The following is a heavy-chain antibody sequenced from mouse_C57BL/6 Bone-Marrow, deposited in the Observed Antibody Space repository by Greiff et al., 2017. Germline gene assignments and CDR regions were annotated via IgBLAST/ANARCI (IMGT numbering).Heavy chain of an antibody. V-gene: IGHV1-26*01. Sequence: EVQLQQSGPELVKPGASVKISCKASGYTFTDYYMNWVKQSHGKSLEWIGDINPNNGGTSYNQKFKGKATLTVDKSSSTAYMELRSLTSEDSAVYYCARGGQLRLQGLFAYWGQGTLVTVSA. D-gene: IGHD3-2*02. CDR1: GYTFTDYY. CDR3: ARGGQLRLQGLFAY. CDR2: INPNNGGT. J-gene: IGHJ3*01.